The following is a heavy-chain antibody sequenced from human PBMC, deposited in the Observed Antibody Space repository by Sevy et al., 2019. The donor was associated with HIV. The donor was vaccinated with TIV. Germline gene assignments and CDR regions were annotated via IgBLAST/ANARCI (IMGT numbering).Heavy chain of an antibody. V-gene: IGHV4-61*02. Sequence: SETMSLTCTVSGGSISSGNYYWSWIRQPAGKGLEWIGRIYTRGGTNYNPSLKSRVTISVDTSKNQFFLKLSSVTAADTAVYYCARESGDCSSTSCYEGVFDYWGQGTLVTVSS. J-gene: IGHJ4*02. CDR2: IYTRGGT. CDR3: ARESGDCSSTSCYEGVFDY. D-gene: IGHD2-2*01. CDR1: GGSISSGNYY.